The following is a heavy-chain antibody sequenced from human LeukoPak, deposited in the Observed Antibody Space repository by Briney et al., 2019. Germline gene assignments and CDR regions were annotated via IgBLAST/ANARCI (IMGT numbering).Heavy chain of an antibody. V-gene: IGHV4-34*01. CDR1: GGSFSGYY. Sequence: SETLSLTCAVYGGSFSGYYWSWIRQPPGKGLEWIGEINHSGSTNYNPSLKSRVTISVGTSKNQFSLKLSSVTAADTAVYYCARGMIYDSSGYYYGYWGQGTLVTVSS. CDR3: ARGMIYDSSGYYYGY. J-gene: IGHJ4*02. CDR2: INHSGST. D-gene: IGHD3-22*01.